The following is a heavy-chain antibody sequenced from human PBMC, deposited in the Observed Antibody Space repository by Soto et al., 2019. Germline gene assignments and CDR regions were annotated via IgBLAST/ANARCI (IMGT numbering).Heavy chain of an antibody. Sequence: ATVNVSCKASVYTFTSYGISWVRQAPGQWLELMGWISACNGKTNXAQNLQGRVXMTTDTSTSSSXMELRXLRADDTAVYYCARDQRSVVAAIWRQGTLVTXSS. V-gene: IGHV1-18*01. J-gene: IGHJ4*02. CDR1: VYTFTSYG. CDR2: ISACNGKT. CDR3: ARDQRSVVAAI. D-gene: IGHD2-15*01.